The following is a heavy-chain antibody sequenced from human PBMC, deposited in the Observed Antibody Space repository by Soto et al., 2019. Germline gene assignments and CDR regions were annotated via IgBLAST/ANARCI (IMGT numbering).Heavy chain of an antibody. CDR2: ISSTGSYA. CDR1: GFTVNDYQ. V-gene: IGHV3-11*03. D-gene: IGHD1-26*01. CDR3: ARIVGLRLNDY. J-gene: IGHJ4*02. Sequence: PGGSLRLSCAVSGFTVNDYQMTWFRQAPGKGLEWVSRISSTGSYADYADSVKGRFTVSRDNANNTVYLQMDSLRDEDTAVYFCARIVGLRLNDYWGQGTLVIVSS.